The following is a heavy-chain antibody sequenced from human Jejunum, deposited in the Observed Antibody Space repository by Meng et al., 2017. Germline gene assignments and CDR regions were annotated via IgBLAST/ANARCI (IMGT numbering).Heavy chain of an antibody. V-gene: IGHV3-11*04. CDR1: GFSFSDSY. Sequence: GESLKISCAASGFSFSDSYMNWICQAPGKGLEWVSYIGSDGTHIHYADSVKGRFTISRDNGKKSMSLQMDSLRAEDTAVYYCARPSYDSGGYYCGFDIWGQGTMVTVSS. CDR3: ARPSYDSGGYYCGFDI. CDR2: IGSDGTHI. D-gene: IGHD3-22*01. J-gene: IGHJ3*02.